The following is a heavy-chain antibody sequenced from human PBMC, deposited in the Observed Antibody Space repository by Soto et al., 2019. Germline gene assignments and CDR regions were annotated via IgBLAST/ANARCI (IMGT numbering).Heavy chain of an antibody. CDR3: ATRRVGVPYYFDY. V-gene: IGHV1-46*03. Sequence: QVQLVQSGAEVKKPGASVKVSCKASGYTFTSYYMHWVRQAPGQGLEWMGIINPSGGSTSYAQKCQGRVTMTRDTSTSTVYMELSSLRSEDTAVYYCATRRVGVPYYFDYWGQGTLVTVSS. CDR1: GYTFTSYY. J-gene: IGHJ4*02. D-gene: IGHD2-8*01. CDR2: INPSGGST.